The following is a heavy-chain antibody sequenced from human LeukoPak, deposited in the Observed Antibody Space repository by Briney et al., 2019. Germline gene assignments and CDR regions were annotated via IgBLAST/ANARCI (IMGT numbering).Heavy chain of an antibody. Sequence: AETLTLSCTASGDSISRTDFYWVWMAQPTGQELVSIVSIYYSGTTNYNPSLKSRVTISVDTSKKQFSLKLRSVTAADTAVYYCARLPRYDFWSWGQGTLVTVSS. J-gene: IGHJ4*02. V-gene: IGHV4-39*01. CDR2: IYYSGTT. D-gene: IGHD3-3*01. CDR3: ARLPRYDFWS. CDR1: GDSISRTDFY.